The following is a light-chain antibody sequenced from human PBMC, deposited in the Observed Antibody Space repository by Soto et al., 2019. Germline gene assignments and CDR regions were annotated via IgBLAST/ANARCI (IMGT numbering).Light chain of an antibody. V-gene: IGKV3-20*01. Sequence: EIVLTQSPGTLSLSPGERATLSCRASQSVTSSYLAWYQQTPGQAPRLLIYGASTRATGIPDRFSGSGSDTEFTLTISRLEPEDFAVYYCQQYGSTPSTFGQGTKVEIK. CDR1: QSVTSSY. CDR3: QQYGSTPST. CDR2: GAS. J-gene: IGKJ1*01.